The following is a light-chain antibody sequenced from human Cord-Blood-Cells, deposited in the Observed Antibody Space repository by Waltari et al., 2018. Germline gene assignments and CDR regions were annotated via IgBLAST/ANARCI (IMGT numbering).Light chain of an antibody. CDR3: MQGTHWPPIT. CDR1: QSLVHSDGNTY. CDR2: KVS. J-gene: IGKJ5*01. V-gene: IGKV2-30*02. Sequence: DVVMTQSPLSLPVTLGQPVSISCRSSQSLVHSDGNTYLNWFQQSPGQSPRRLIYKVSNRDSGVPDRFSGSGSGTDFTLKISRVEAEDVGVYYCMQGTHWPPITFGQGTRLEIK.